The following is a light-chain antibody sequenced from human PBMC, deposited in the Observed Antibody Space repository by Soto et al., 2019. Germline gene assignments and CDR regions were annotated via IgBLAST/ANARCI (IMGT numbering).Light chain of an antibody. CDR1: SNDVGYYNY. CDR2: EVT. V-gene: IGLV2-14*01. J-gene: IGLJ3*02. Sequence: QSALSQPASVSGSPGQSITISCTGTSNDVGYYNYVSWYQQHPGQAPKLMISEVTPRPSGVSDRFSGSKSGNTASLTISRLHAEDEDHYYCSSYTTAYTQVFGGGTKVTVL. CDR3: SSYTTAYTQV.